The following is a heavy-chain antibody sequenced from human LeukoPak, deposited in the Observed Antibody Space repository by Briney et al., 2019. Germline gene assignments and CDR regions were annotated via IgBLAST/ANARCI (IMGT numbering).Heavy chain of an antibody. CDR2: INHSGST. CDR1: GGSFSGYY. V-gene: IGHV4-34*01. CDR3: ASSYCSGGSCYFRRRGGFDP. J-gene: IGHJ5*02. D-gene: IGHD2-15*01. Sequence: SETLSLTCAVYGGSFSGYYWSWIRQPPGKGLEWIGEINHSGSTNYNPSLKSRVTISVDTSKNQFSLKLSSVTAAETAVYYCASSYCSGGSCYFRRRGGFDPWGQGTLVTVSS.